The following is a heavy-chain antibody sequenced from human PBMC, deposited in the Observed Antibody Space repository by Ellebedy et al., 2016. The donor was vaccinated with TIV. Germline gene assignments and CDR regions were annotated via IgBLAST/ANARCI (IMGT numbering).Heavy chain of an antibody. D-gene: IGHD1-26*01. CDR2: IWYDGSNK. CDR3: ARGGSGSVV. V-gene: IGHV3-33*08. J-gene: IGHJ3*01. CDR1: GFTFSSYG. Sequence: GESLKISCAASGFTFSSYGMHWVRQAPGTGLEWVAVIWYDGSNKYYADSVKGRFTISRENSKNTLYLQMNSLRAEDTAVYYCARGGSGSVVWGQGTMVTVSS.